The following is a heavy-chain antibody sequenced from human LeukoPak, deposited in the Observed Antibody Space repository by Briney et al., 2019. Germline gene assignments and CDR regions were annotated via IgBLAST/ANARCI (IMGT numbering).Heavy chain of an antibody. CDR3: ARDTITVSQWLVSYYYYYMDV. CDR2: ISYDGSNK. D-gene: IGHD6-19*01. Sequence: PGGSLRLPCAASGFTFSSYGMHWVRQAPGKGLEWVAVISYDGSNKYYADSVKGRFTISRDNSKNTLYLQMNSLRAEDTAVYYCARDTITVSQWLVSYYYYYMDVWGKGTTVTVSS. J-gene: IGHJ6*03. CDR1: GFTFSSYG. V-gene: IGHV3-30*19.